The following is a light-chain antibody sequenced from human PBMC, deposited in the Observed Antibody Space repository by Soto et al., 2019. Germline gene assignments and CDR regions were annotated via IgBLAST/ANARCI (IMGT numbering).Light chain of an antibody. J-gene: IGKJ4*01. V-gene: IGKV3-11*01. CDR2: DAS. CDR3: QQRKYWPPLT. Sequence: ETVMTHAPATLSLSPGDRATLSCRASQNINSYLAWYQQKPGQAPRLLIYDASNRATGVPARFSGSGSGTDFTLTISSLEPEDFAVYYCQQRKYWPPLTFGGGTKVDIK. CDR1: QNINSY.